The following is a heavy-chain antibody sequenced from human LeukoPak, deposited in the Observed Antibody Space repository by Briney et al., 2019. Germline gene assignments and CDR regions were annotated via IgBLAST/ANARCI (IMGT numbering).Heavy chain of an antibody. CDR1: GYTLTELS. V-gene: IGHV1-24*01. D-gene: IGHD3-10*01. CDR3: ATSYGSGSYTVNWFDP. J-gene: IGHJ5*02. Sequence: EASVKVSCKVSGYTLTELSMHWVRQAPGKGLEWMGGFDPEDGETIYAQKFQGRVTMTEDTSTDTAYMELSSLRSEDTAVYYCATSYGSGSYTVNWFDPWGQGTLVTVSS. CDR2: FDPEDGET.